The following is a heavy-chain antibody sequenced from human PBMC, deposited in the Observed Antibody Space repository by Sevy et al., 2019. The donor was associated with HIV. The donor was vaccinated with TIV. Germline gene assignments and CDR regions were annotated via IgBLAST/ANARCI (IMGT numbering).Heavy chain of an antibody. J-gene: IGHJ4*02. CDR1: GFTFSSYS. D-gene: IGHD3-22*01. Sequence: GGSLRLSCAASGFTFSSYSMNWVRQAPGKGLEWVSYISSSSSTIYYADSVKGRFTISRDNAKNSLYLQMNSLRDEDTAVYYCARADSITMIVVADQHIDYWGQGTLVTVSS. V-gene: IGHV3-48*02. CDR2: ISSSSSTI. CDR3: ARADSITMIVVADQHIDY.